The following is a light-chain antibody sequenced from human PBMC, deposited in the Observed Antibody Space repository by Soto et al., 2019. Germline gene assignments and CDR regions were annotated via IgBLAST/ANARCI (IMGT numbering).Light chain of an antibody. Sequence: EIVLTQSPATLSLSPGERATLSCRASQRVSSYLARYQQKPGQAPRVLIYDASNRATGIPARFSGSGSGTDFTLTIRGLEPEDAALYYCQQRSNWPPFTFGQGTRLEI. CDR2: DAS. J-gene: IGKJ5*01. CDR1: QRVSSY. V-gene: IGKV3-11*01. CDR3: QQRSNWPPFT.